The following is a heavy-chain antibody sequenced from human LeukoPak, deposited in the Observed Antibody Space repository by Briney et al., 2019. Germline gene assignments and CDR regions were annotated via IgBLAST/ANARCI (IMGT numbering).Heavy chain of an antibody. V-gene: IGHV3-30*09. D-gene: IGHD5-12*01. Sequence: GGSLRLSCAASGFSFSSYSIHWVRQAPGKGLEWVAVISSDGNSKNFALSVKGRFAISRDNSKNTLFLQMNNLRSEDTALYYCVSPTADYPFLYYFDSWGQGTLVTVSS. J-gene: IGHJ4*02. CDR3: VSPTADYPFLYYFDS. CDR1: GFSFSSYS. CDR2: ISSDGNSK.